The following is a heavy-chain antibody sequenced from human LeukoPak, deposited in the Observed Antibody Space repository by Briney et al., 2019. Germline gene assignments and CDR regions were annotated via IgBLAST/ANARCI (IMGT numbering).Heavy chain of an antibody. D-gene: IGHD6-19*01. CDR2: ISGSGGST. CDR1: GFTFSSYA. V-gene: IGHV3-23*01. J-gene: IGHJ4*02. Sequence: GGSLRLSCAASGFTFSSYAMSWVRQAPGKGLEWVSAISGSGGSTYYADSVKGRFTISRDNSKNTLYLQMNSLRAEDTDVYYCAKDLSSGWYLYYFDYWGQGTLVTVSS. CDR3: AKDLSSGWYLYYFDY.